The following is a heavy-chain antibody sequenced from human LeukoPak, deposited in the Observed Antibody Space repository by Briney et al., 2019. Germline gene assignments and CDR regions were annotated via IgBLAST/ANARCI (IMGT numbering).Heavy chain of an antibody. D-gene: IGHD6-6*01. Sequence: GGPLRLSCAASGFDFSTYSMNWVRQAPGKGLEWVSHISSSSSNIYYADSVKGRFTISRDTANNSLHLQMHSLRAEDTAVYYCARGYSTSSYSHYYYYMDVWGTGTTVTVSS. CDR3: ARGYSTSSYSHYYYYMDV. CDR1: GFDFSTYS. V-gene: IGHV3-48*01. CDR2: ISSSSSNI. J-gene: IGHJ6*03.